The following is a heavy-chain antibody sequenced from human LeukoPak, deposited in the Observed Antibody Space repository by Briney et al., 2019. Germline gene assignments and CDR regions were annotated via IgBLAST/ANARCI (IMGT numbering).Heavy chain of an antibody. CDR2: IYYSGST. V-gene: IGHV4-61*08. CDR1: GGSISSGDYY. D-gene: IGHD3-22*01. J-gene: IGHJ6*03. Sequence: SETLSLTCTVSGGSISSGDYYWSWIRQPPGKGLEWIGYIYYSGSTNYNPSLKSRVTISVDTSKNQFSLKLSSVTAADTAVYYRARFYYDSSGSYYYYMDVWGKGTTVTVSS. CDR3: ARFYYDSSGSYYYYMDV.